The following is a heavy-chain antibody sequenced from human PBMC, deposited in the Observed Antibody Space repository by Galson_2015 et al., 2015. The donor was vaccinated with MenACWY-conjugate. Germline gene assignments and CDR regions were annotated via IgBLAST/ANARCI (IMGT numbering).Heavy chain of an antibody. V-gene: IGHV1-3*04. Sequence: SVKVSCKASGYTFTRYGMHWVRQAPGQRLEWMGWINTGSGHTKYSQKFQGRLTITTDTSTNTGYMELSSLRSDDTAVYYCARDRIVVVAENYFDNWGQGTRVTVSS. CDR1: GYTFTRYG. D-gene: IGHD2-21*01. J-gene: IGHJ4*02. CDR2: INTGSGHT. CDR3: ARDRIVVVAENYFDN.